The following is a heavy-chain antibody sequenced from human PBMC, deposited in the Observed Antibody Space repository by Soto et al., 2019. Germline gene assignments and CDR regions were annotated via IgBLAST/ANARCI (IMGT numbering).Heavy chain of an antibody. V-gene: IGHV3-23*01. J-gene: IGHJ6*02. CDR2: LSTSFGSI. Sequence: GGSLRLSCAASGFTLSSYAMSWVRQAPGKGLEWVSSLSTSFGSIYYADSVKGRFTISRDNSKNTLYLQMNSLRDEDTAVYYCTKRVDTAVALRAYGMDVWGQGTTVTVSS. CDR1: GFTLSSYA. D-gene: IGHD5-18*01. CDR3: TKRVDTAVALRAYGMDV.